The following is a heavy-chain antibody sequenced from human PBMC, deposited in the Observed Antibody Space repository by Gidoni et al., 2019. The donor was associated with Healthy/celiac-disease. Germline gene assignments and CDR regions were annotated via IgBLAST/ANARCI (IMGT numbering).Heavy chain of an antibody. Sequence: ISGKGLEWMGRIDPSDSYTNYSPSFQGHVTISADKSISTAYLQWSSLKASDTAMYYCARQGDSSSWYGGLDYWGQGTLVTVSS. CDR3: ARQGDSSSWYGGLDY. V-gene: IGHV5-10-1*01. CDR2: IDPSDSYT. D-gene: IGHD6-13*01. J-gene: IGHJ4*02.